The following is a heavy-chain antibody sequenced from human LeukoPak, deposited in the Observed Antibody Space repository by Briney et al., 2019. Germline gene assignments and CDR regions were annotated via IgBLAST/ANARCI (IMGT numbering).Heavy chain of an antibody. CDR2: IYYIGST. J-gene: IGHJ4*02. D-gene: IGHD6-13*01. Sequence: SSETLSLTCTVSGDSISSYYWSWIRQPPGKGLEWIGYIYYIGSTNYNPSLKSRVTISVDTSKNQFSLKLSSVTAADTAVYYCARVPAAGTGPDSWGQGTLVTVSS. CDR3: ARVPAAGTGPDS. CDR1: GDSISSYY. V-gene: IGHV4-59*01.